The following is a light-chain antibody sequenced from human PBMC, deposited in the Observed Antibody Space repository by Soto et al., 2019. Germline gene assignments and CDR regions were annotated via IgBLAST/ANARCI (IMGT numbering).Light chain of an antibody. CDR2: GAS. CDR1: QSVSSSY. J-gene: IGKJ1*01. V-gene: IGKV3-20*01. CDR3: QQYGSSGT. Sequence: EIVLTQSPGTLSLSPGERSTLSCRASQSVSSSYLAWYQQKPGXAPXXLIYGASSRATGIPDRFSGSGSGTEFTLTISRLEPEDFAVDDCQQYGSSGTFGQGTKVDIK.